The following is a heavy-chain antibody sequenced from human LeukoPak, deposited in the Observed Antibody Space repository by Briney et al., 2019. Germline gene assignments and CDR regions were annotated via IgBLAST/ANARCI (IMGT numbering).Heavy chain of an antibody. V-gene: IGHV1-18*01. CDR2: ISAYNGNT. D-gene: IGHD4-17*01. Sequence: ASVKVSCKASGYTFINYGITWVRQAPGQGLEWVGWISAYNGNTNYAQKFQGRVTMTTDTSTSTGYMELSSLSSDDTAVYYCARAPSTEYPLAQFDPWGQGTLVTVSS. CDR3: ARAPSTEYPLAQFDP. J-gene: IGHJ5*02. CDR1: GYTFINYG.